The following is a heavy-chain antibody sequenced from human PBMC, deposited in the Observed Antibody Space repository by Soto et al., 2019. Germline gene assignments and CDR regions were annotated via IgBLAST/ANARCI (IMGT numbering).Heavy chain of an antibody. CDR3: AKGPDGSGYYHNWFDS. V-gene: IGHV3-23*01. D-gene: IGHD3-22*01. CDR1: GFSFSDYA. J-gene: IGHJ5*01. Sequence: PGGSLRLSCAASGFSFSDYAMSWVRQAPGKGLEWVSSISRTGDSAYYADSVKGRFAISRDRSKNRLSLQMNSLRVEDTAVYYCAKGPDGSGYYHNWFDSWGQGTLVTVSS. CDR2: ISRTGDSA.